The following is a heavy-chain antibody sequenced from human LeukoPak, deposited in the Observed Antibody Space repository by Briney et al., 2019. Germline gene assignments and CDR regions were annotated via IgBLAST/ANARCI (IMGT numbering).Heavy chain of an antibody. CDR2: IYHTGTT. V-gene: IGHV4-30-4*01. D-gene: IGHD3-10*01. J-gene: IGHJ4*02. CDR1: GDLISRIEYY. CDR3: ARLTSGTHPNFDY. Sequence: SETLSLTCTVSGDLISRIEYYWGWVRQSPVRGLEWLGHIYHTGTTLYSPHLNNRLTLSVDSSKNQFSLTLKSVTAADTAVYYCARLTSGTHPNFDYWGQGTLVTVSS.